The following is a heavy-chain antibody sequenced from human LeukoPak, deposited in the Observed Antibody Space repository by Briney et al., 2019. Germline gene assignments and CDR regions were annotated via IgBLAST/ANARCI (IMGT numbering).Heavy chain of an antibody. CDR3: ARGGVRGNHYYHSTRHFDY. D-gene: IGHD3-22*01. CDR2: TYYRSTWYN. Sequence: SQTLSLTCAISGDSVSSNSVTWNWIRQSPSRGLEWLGRTYYRSTWYNDYAVSVRGRITVNPDTSKNQFSLKLSSVTAADTAVYYCARGGVRGNHYYHSTRHFDYWGQGTLVTVSS. CDR1: GDSVSSNSVT. V-gene: IGHV6-1*01. J-gene: IGHJ4*02.